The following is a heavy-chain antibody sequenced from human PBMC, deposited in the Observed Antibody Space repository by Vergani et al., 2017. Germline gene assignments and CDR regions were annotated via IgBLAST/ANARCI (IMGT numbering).Heavy chain of an antibody. Sequence: QVQLVQSGAEVKKPGSSVKVSCKASGGTFSSYAIIWVRQAPGQGLEWMGRIIPIFGKANYAQKFQGRVTITADESTSTAYMELSSLRSEDTAVYYCARDDRVFTGGGAFDYWGQGTLVTVSS. V-gene: IGHV1-69*13. D-gene: IGHD3-22*01. CDR3: ARDDRVFTGGGAFDY. CDR1: GGTFSSYA. J-gene: IGHJ4*02. CDR2: IIPIFGKA.